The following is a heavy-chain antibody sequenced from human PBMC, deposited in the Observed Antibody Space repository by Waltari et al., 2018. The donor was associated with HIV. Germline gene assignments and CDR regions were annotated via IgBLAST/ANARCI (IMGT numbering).Heavy chain of an antibody. CDR1: GGSISSYY. V-gene: IGHV4-59*01. Sequence: QVQLQESGPGLVKPSETLSLTCTVSGGSISSYYWSWIRQPPGKGLEWIGYIYYSGSTNYNPSLKSRVTISVDTPKNQFSLKLSSVTAADTAVYYCARELSGYYWGYFDYWGQGTLVTVSS. CDR3: ARELSGYYWGYFDY. D-gene: IGHD3-3*01. J-gene: IGHJ4*02. CDR2: IYYSGST.